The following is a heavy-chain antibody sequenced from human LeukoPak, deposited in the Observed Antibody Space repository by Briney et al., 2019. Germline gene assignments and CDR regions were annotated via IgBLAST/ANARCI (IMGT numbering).Heavy chain of an antibody. J-gene: IGHJ3*02. Sequence: ASVKVACKASGYTFTNYGISWVRQAPGQGLEWMGWISTYNGKTNYEQKLQDRVTMTTDTSTSTADMELRGLRSDDTAVYYCVRDGDYDSSGWKNDAFDIWGQGTMVTVSS. CDR1: GYTFTNYG. CDR3: VRDGDYDSSGWKNDAFDI. V-gene: IGHV1-18*01. CDR2: ISTYNGKT. D-gene: IGHD3-22*01.